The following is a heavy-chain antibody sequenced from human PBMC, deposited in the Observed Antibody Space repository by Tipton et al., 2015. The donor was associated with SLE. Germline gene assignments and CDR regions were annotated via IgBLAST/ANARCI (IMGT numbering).Heavy chain of an antibody. CDR1: GGSFSGYY. D-gene: IGHD6-13*01. CDR3: ARGPDRAAFD. Sequence: TLSLTCAVYGGSFSGYYWSWIRQPPGKGLEWIGEINHSGSTNYNPSLKSRVTISVDTSKNQFSLKLSSVTAADTAVYYCARGPDRAAFDWGQGTLVPVSS. CDR2: INHSGST. J-gene: IGHJ4*02. V-gene: IGHV4-34*01.